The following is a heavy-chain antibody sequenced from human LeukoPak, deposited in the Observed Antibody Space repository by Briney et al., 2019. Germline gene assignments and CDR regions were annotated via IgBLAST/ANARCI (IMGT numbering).Heavy chain of an antibody. CDR1: GFTFSNYA. Sequence: GGSLRLSCAGSGFTFSNYAMSWVRQAPGKGLEWVSAISGSGGSTYYADSVKGRFTISRDNSKNTLYLQMNSLRAEDTAVYYCAKDLTMIVVVMFDPWGQGTLVTVSS. CDR3: AKDLTMIVVVMFDP. D-gene: IGHD3-22*01. CDR2: ISGSGGST. J-gene: IGHJ5*02. V-gene: IGHV3-23*01.